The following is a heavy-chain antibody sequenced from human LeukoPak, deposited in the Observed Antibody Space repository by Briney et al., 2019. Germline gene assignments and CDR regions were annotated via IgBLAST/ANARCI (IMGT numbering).Heavy chain of an antibody. J-gene: IGHJ3*02. CDR2: ISYDGSNK. CDR3: AKSPHSSSWYPPPPHSHAFDI. V-gene: IGHV3-30*18. Sequence: PGRSLRLSCAASGFTFSSYGMHWVRQAPGKGLEWVAVISYDGSNKYYADSVKGRFTISRDNSKNTLYLQMNSLRAEDTAVYYCAKSPHSSSWYPPPPHSHAFDIWGQGTMVTVSS. CDR1: GFTFSSYG. D-gene: IGHD6-13*01.